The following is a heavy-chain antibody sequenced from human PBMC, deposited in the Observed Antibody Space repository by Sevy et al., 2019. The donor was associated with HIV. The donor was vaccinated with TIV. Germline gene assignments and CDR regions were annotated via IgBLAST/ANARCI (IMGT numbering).Heavy chain of an antibody. D-gene: IGHD5-18*01. CDR1: GFTFSSYS. CDR3: ARAPPPMVMWTDY. J-gene: IGHJ4*02. CDR2: ISSSSSTI. Sequence: GGSLRLSCAASGFTFSSYSMNWVRQVPGKGLEWVSYISSSSSTIYYADSVKGRFTISRDNAKNSLYLQMNSLRAEDTAVYYCARAPPPMVMWTDYWGQGTLVTVSS. V-gene: IGHV3-48*01.